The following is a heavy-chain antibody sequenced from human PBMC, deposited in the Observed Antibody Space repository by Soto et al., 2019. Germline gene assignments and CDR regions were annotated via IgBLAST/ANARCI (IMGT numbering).Heavy chain of an antibody. V-gene: IGHV3-30*18. CDR3: ANGLELLFGWYFDL. CDR2: ISYDGSNK. D-gene: IGHD1-7*01. Sequence: QVQLVESGGGVVQPGRSLRLSCAASGFTFSSYGIHWVRQAPGKGLEWVAVISYDGSNKYYADSVKGRFTISRDNSKTTLYLQMNSLRPEVTAVYYCANGLELLFGWYFDLWGRGTLVTVSS. CDR1: GFTFSSYG. J-gene: IGHJ2*01.